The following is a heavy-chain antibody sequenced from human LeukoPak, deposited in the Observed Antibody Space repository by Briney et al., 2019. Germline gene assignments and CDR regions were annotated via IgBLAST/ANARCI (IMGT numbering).Heavy chain of an antibody. D-gene: IGHD1-26*01. CDR2: INPNSGGA. V-gene: IGHV1-2*02. CDR3: ARWSNSGFDY. J-gene: IGHJ4*02. CDR1: GYTFTGYY. Sequence: EASVKVSRKASGYTFTGYYMHWVRQAPGQGLEWMGRINPNSGGADYVEKFQGRVTMTRDTSISTAYMELSRLTSDDTAMYYCARWSNSGFDYWGQGTLVTVSS.